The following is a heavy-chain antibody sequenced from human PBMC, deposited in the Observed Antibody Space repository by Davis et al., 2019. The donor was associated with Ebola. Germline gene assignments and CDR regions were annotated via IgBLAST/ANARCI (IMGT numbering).Heavy chain of an antibody. J-gene: IGHJ6*02. D-gene: IGHD6-13*01. CDR1: GGSISSYY. Sequence: SETLSLTCTVSGGSISSYYWSWIRQPPGKGLEWIGYIYYSGITNYNPSLKSRVTISVDTSKNQFSLKLSSVTAADTAVYYCAREVRIAKYYYYGMDVWGQGTTVTVSS. CDR3: AREVRIAKYYYYGMDV. V-gene: IGHV4-59*12. CDR2: IYYSGIT.